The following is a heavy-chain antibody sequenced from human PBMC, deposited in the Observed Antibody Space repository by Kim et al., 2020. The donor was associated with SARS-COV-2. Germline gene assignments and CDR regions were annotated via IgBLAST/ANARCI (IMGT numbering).Heavy chain of an antibody. J-gene: IGHJ6*02. CDR2: IYYSGST. V-gene: IGHV4-39*01. Sequence: SETLSLTCTVSGGSISSSSYYWGWIRQPPGKGLEWIGSIYYSGSTYYNPSLKSRVTISVDTSKNQFSLKLSSVTAADTAVYYCARQQKDIVVVPATSYGMDVWGQGTTVTVSS. CDR1: GGSISSSSYY. CDR3: ARQQKDIVVVPATSYGMDV. D-gene: IGHD2-2*01.